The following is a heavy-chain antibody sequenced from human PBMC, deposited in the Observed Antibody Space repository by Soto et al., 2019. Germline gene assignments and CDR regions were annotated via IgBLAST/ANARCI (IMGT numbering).Heavy chain of an antibody. J-gene: IGHJ6*02. CDR1: GGSISSGGYY. CDR2: IYYSGST. V-gene: IGHV4-31*03. CDR3: ARDRLMATAGTARHYFGLDV. Sequence: TLSVTCTVSGGSISSGGYYWSWFRQSPRRSLEWIGNIYYSGSTYYNPSLKSRLTISVDTSKNQFSLNLSSVTAADTAVYYCARDRLMATAGTARHYFGLDVWGQGTTVTVSS. D-gene: IGHD5-18*01.